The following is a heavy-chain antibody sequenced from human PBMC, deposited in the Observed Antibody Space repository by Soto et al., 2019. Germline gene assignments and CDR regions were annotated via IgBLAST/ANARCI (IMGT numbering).Heavy chain of an antibody. CDR2: ISGRGDTT. D-gene: IGHD2-2*01. J-gene: IGHJ2*01. CDR3: AKPIWAAARWYFDL. V-gene: IGHV3-23*01. CDR1: GFMFGAYA. Sequence: EVQLLESGGGLVQPGGSLRLSCAASGFMFGAYAMTWVRQAPGKGLEWVSGISGRGDTTYYADSVKGRFTIFRDNSKNTLSLQMDSLRGDDAAVYYGAKPIWAAARWYFDLWGRGTRVTVSS.